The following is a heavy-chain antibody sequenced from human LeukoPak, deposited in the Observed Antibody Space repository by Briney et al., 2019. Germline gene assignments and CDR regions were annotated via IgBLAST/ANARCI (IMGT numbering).Heavy chain of an antibody. Sequence: GASVKVSCKASGGTFSSYAISWVRQAPGQGLEWMGWISAYNGNTNYAQKLQGRVTMTTDTSTSTAYMELRSLRSDDTAVYYCASVSSGSYSLDYWGQGTLVTVSS. CDR2: ISAYNGNT. D-gene: IGHD1-26*01. CDR1: GGTFSSYA. V-gene: IGHV1-18*01. J-gene: IGHJ4*02. CDR3: ASVSSGSYSLDY.